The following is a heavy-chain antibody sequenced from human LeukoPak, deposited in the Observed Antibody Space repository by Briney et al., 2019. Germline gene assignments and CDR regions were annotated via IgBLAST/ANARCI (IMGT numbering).Heavy chain of an antibody. CDR2: IKQDGSEK. CDR3: AREPTMIVVAHGWFDP. J-gene: IGHJ5*02. CDR1: GFTFSSYW. V-gene: IGHV3-7*01. D-gene: IGHD3-22*01. Sequence: GGSLGLSCAASGFTFSSYWMSWVRQAPGKGLEWVANIKQDGSEKYYVDSVKGRFTISRDNAKNSLYLQMNSLRAEDTAVYYCAREPTMIVVAHGWFDPWGQGTLVTVSS.